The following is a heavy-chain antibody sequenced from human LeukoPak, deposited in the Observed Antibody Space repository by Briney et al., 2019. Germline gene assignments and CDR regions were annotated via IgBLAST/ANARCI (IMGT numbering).Heavy chain of an antibody. CDR3: ARHPSSHWISWFDV. J-gene: IGHJ6*02. V-gene: IGHV4-39*01. D-gene: IGHD6-13*01. Sequence: SETLSLTCIVSGGSIGSSSYSWAWIRQPPGKGLEWSGSIYHSGSTNKNPSLKSRLTTSVDTSLDQCSLKLASVTAADTALYYCARHPSSHWISWFDVWGQGATVTVSS. CDR2: IYHSGST. CDR1: GGSIGSSSYS.